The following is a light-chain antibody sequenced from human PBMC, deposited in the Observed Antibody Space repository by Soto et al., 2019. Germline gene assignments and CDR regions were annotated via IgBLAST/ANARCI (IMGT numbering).Light chain of an antibody. V-gene: IGKV1-9*01. CDR2: AAS. CDR1: QCISSY. J-gene: IGKJ5*01. Sequence: DIQLTQSPSFLSASVGDRVTITCLASQCISSYLAGYQQKPGKAPKLLIYAASTLQSGVPSRFSGSGSGTEFTLTLSSLQPEDFATYYCQQLNSYPIPFGQGTRLEIK. CDR3: QQLNSYPIP.